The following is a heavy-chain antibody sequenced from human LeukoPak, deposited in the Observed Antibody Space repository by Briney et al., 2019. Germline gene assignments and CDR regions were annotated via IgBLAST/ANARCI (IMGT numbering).Heavy chain of an antibody. CDR2: MNPNSGNT. Sequence: ASVKVSCKASGHTFTSYDINWVRQATGQGLEWMGWMNPNSGNTGYAQKFQGRVTMTRNTSISTAYMELSSLRSEDTAVYYCARGSFSAFSGSYVAGVCWGQGTLVTVSS. V-gene: IGHV1-8*01. J-gene: IGHJ4*02. D-gene: IGHD1-26*01. CDR1: GHTFTSYD. CDR3: ARGSFSAFSGSYVAGVC.